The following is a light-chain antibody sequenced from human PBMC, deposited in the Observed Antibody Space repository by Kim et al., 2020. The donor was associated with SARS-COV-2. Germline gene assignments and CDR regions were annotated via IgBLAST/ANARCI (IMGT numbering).Light chain of an antibody. CDR1: QSISSP. CDR2: KAS. CDR3: HQYKSFST. Sequence: GDRVPITCRASQSISSPLAWYQQKPGKAPKLLLHKASSIQSGVPSRFSGSGSGTEFTLTISSLEPDDFATYYCHQYKSFSTFGQGTKVEIK. J-gene: IGKJ1*01. V-gene: IGKV1-5*03.